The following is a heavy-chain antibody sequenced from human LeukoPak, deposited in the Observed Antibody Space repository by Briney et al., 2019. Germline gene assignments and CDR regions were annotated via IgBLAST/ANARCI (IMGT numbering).Heavy chain of an antibody. J-gene: IGHJ4*02. Sequence: SVKVSCKASVGTFSSYAISWVRQAPGQGLEWMGGIIPIFGTANYAQKFQGRVTITADESTSTAYMELSSLRSEDTAVYYCARPMVRGVPISGYDYWGQGTLVTVSS. CDR1: VGTFSSYA. D-gene: IGHD3-10*01. V-gene: IGHV1-69*13. CDR2: IIPIFGTA. CDR3: ARPMVRGVPISGYDY.